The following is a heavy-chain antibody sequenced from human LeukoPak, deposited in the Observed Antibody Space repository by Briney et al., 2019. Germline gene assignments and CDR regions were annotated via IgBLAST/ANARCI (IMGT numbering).Heavy chain of an antibody. CDR3: ARVLYDSSDGAFDI. CDR2: IYHSGST. V-gene: IGHV4-30-2*01. CDR1: GGSISSGGYY. Sequence: SETLSLTCTVSGGSISSGGYYWSWIRQPPGKGLEWIGYIYHSGSTYYSPSLKSRVTISVDRSKNQFSLKLSSVTAADTAVYYCARVLYDSSDGAFDIWGQGTMVTVSS. D-gene: IGHD3-22*01. J-gene: IGHJ3*02.